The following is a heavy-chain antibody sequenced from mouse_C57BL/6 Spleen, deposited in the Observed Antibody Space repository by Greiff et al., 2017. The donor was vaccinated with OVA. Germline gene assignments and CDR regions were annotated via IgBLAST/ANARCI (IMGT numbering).Heavy chain of an antibody. J-gene: IGHJ2*01. V-gene: IGHV1-82*01. CDR2: IYPGDGDT. D-gene: IGHD1-1*01. Sequence: VQLVESGPELVKPGASVKISCKASGYAFSSSWMNWVKQRPGKGLEWIGRIYPGDGDTNYNGKFKGKATLTADKSSSTAYMQLSSLTSEDSAVYFCAKSSYSDYYGSSDYWGQGTTLTVSS. CDR1: GYAFSSSW. CDR3: AKSSYSDYYGSSDY.